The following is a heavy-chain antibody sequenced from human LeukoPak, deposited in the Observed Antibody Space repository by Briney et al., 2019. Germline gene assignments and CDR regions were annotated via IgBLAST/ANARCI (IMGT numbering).Heavy chain of an antibody. V-gene: IGHV3-23*01. CDR3: AKYCSSTSCYMGYFDY. CDR1: GFTFSSYA. D-gene: IGHD2-2*02. Sequence: GGSLRLSCAASGFTFSSYATSWVRQAPGKGLEWVSAISGSGGSTYYADSVKGRFTISRDNSKNTLYLQMNSLRAEDTAVYYCAKYCSSTSCYMGYFDYWGQGTLVTVSS. CDR2: ISGSGGST. J-gene: IGHJ4*03.